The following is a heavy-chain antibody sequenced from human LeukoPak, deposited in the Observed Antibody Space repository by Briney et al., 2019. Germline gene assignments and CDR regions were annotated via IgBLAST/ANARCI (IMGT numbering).Heavy chain of an antibody. D-gene: IGHD3-22*01. CDR2: IYYSGST. Sequence: PSQTLSLTCTVSGRSISSGGYYWSWIRQHPGKGLEWIGYIYYSGSTYYNPSLKSRVTISVDTSKNQFSLKLSSVTAADTAVYYCARETYYYDSSGYYRTDAFDIWGQGTMVTVSS. J-gene: IGHJ3*02. CDR3: ARETYYYDSSGYYRTDAFDI. CDR1: GRSISSGGYY. V-gene: IGHV4-31*03.